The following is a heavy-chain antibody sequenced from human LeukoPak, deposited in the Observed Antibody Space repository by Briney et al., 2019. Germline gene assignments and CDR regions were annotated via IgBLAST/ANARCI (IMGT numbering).Heavy chain of an antibody. Sequence: GGSLRLSCAASGFTFSNYWMSWVRQAPGKGLEWLANIKRDGTDKYYVGSVEGRFTISRDNAKNSLFLHMSSLRAEDTAIYYCTRALYNTGWYPDYFDSWGQGTLVTVSS. D-gene: IGHD6-19*01. CDR2: IKRDGTDK. CDR3: TRALYNTGWYPDYFDS. J-gene: IGHJ4*02. CDR1: GFTFSNYW. V-gene: IGHV3-7*01.